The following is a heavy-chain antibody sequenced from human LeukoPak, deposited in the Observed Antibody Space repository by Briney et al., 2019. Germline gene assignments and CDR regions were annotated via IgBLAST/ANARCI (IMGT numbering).Heavy chain of an antibody. CDR3: ARERARSSDTSASYPLDY. J-gene: IGHJ4*02. V-gene: IGHV1-8*03. D-gene: IGHD1-26*01. CDR2: MNPHSGNT. Sequence: GASVKVSCKASGYTFSNFDINWVRQATGQGLEWMGWMNPHSGNTGYSQKFQGRVTITKNSSISTAYMELSSLTSEDTAVYYCARERARSSDTSASYPLDYWGQGTLVTGSS. CDR1: GYTFSNFD.